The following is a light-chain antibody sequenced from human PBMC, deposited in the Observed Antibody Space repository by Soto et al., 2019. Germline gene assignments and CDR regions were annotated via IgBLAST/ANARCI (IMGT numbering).Light chain of an antibody. CDR3: QQRHSWPIT. V-gene: IGKV3-11*01. J-gene: IGKJ5*01. CDR2: DAY. Sequence: EVVLTQSPVTLSFSPGERPTLSCRASQSFRGLLAWYQQKPGQAPRLLIYDAYNRATGIPPRFSGSGSGTDFTLTISSLEPEDSAVYYCQQRHSWPITFGQGTRLEIK. CDR1: QSFRGL.